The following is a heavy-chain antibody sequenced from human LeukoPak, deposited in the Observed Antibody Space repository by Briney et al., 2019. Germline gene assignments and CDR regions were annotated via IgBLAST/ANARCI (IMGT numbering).Heavy chain of an antibody. CDR1: DYTFSNSD. Sequence: ASVKVSCKASDYTFSNSDITWVRQAPGQGLEYMGWISAYSGNRKYVQKFQGRVTMTTDTSTNTAYMELRSLRSDDTAVYYCARDITVVTPFYYYYGMDVWGQGTTVTVSS. CDR2: ISAYSGNR. J-gene: IGHJ6*02. V-gene: IGHV1-18*01. CDR3: ARDITVVTPFYYYYGMDV. D-gene: IGHD3-10*01.